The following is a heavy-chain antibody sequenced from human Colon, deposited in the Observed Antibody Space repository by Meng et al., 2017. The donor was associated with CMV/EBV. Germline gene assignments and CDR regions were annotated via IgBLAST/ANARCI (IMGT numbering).Heavy chain of an antibody. D-gene: IGHD1-14*01. Sequence: QVQLVQSGAGVKEPGTSVKVSCKASGYSFSGNFMDWVRQAPGQGLEWMGWINTNTGGTNYAQKFQGRVTMTRDTSSKTVYRELSSLTSDDSAVYYCSRTTGRGLDFDYWGQGTLVTVSS. V-gene: IGHV1-2*02. CDR3: SRTTGRGLDFDY. J-gene: IGHJ4*02. CDR1: GYSFSGNF. CDR2: INTNTGGT.